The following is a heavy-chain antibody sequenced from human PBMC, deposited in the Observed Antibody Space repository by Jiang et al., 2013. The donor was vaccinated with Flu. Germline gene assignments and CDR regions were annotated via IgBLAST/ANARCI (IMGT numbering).Heavy chain of an antibody. CDR3: ARDKDYDTESGY. CDR2: IIPLHNIV. Sequence: GAEVKKPGSSVKVSCKASGGTFSGDGISWVRQAPGQGLEWMGRIIPLHNIVNYAQKFQGRVTITAVKSTSTAYMDLSSLRSEDTAVYYCARDKDYDTESGYWGQGTLVTVSS. V-gene: IGHV1-69*04. CDR1: GGTFSGDG. D-gene: IGHD3-22*01. J-gene: IGHJ4*02.